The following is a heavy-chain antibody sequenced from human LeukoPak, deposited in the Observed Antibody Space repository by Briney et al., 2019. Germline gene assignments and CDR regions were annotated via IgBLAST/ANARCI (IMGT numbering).Heavy chain of an antibody. Sequence: PSGTLSLTCGVSGGSISSSNWWSWVRQPPGKGLEWIGEIYYSGRTNYNPSLKNRVTMSVDKSNNQFSLKLSSVTAADTAVYYCARDSGYAQGPWFDPWGQGTLVTVSS. CDR1: GGSISSSNW. CDR3: ARDSGYAQGPWFDP. V-gene: IGHV4-4*02. CDR2: IYYSGRT. D-gene: IGHD5-12*01. J-gene: IGHJ5*02.